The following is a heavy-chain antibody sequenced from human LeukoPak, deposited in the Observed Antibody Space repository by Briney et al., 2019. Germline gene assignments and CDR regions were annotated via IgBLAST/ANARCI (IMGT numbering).Heavy chain of an antibody. CDR1: GFTFSDYW. CDR3: AKKPPIVVVPAAMTAEWYFDL. CDR2: IKQDGSDK. Sequence: PGGSLRLSCAASGFTFSDYWMNWVRQAPGKGLQWVANIKQDGSDKYYVDSVKGRFTISRDNAKNSLYLQMNSLRAEDTAVYYCAKKPPIVVVPAAMTAEWYFDLWGRGTLVTVSS. D-gene: IGHD2-2*01. V-gene: IGHV3-7*01. J-gene: IGHJ2*01.